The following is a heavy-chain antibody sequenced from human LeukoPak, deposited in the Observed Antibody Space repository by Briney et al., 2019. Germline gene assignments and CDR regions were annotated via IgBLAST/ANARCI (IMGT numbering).Heavy chain of an antibody. D-gene: IGHD6-19*01. CDR1: GGSISSSRYY. CDR3: ARARGKAVAIFDY. V-gene: IGHV4-39*07. Sequence: PSETLSLTCTVSGGSISSSRYYWGWIRQPPGKGLEWVGSIYYSGSTNYNPSLKSRVTISVDTSKNQFSLKLSSVTAADTAVYYCARARGKAVAIFDYWGQGTLVTVSS. CDR2: IYYSGST. J-gene: IGHJ4*02.